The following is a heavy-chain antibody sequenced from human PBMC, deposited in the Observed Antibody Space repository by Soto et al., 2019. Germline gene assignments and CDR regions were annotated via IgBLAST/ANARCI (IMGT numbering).Heavy chain of an antibody. J-gene: IGHJ4*02. D-gene: IGHD1-26*01. CDR3: AKDRPYIGSY. CDR1: GFTFSTFG. Sequence: QVQLVESGGGVVQPGRSLRLSCAVSGFTFSTFGMQWVRQAPGKELEWVAVISSDGSIKYYVDSVKGRFTISRDNSKNTLYLQMNSLRAEDTAVYYCAKDRPYIGSYWGQGTLVTVSS. V-gene: IGHV3-30*18. CDR2: ISSDGSIK.